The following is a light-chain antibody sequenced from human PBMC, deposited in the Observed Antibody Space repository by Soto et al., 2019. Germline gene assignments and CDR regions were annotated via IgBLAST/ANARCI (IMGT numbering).Light chain of an antibody. CDR3: MQALQTPYT. V-gene: IGKV2-28*01. Sequence: DLVMTQSPLSLPVTPGEPASISCRSSQSLLYSNGYNYLDWYLQKPGQSPHLLIYLGSNRASGVPDRFSGSGSGTDFTLKISRVEAGDVGVYYCMQALQTPYTFGQGTKLEIK. CDR1: QSLLYSNGYNY. J-gene: IGKJ2*01. CDR2: LGS.